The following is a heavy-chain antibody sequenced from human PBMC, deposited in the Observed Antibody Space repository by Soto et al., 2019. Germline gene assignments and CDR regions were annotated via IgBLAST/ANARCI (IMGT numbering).Heavy chain of an antibody. CDR3: ARSGSGSLNWFAP. D-gene: IGHD3-10*01. Sequence: SETLSLTCTVSGGSISSGDYYWSWIRQPPGKGLEWIGYIYYSGSTYYNPSLKSRVTISVDTSKNQFSLKLSSVTAADTAVYYCARSGSGSLNWFAPWGQGTLVTVSS. J-gene: IGHJ5*02. CDR2: IYYSGST. CDR1: GGSISSGDYY. V-gene: IGHV4-30-4*01.